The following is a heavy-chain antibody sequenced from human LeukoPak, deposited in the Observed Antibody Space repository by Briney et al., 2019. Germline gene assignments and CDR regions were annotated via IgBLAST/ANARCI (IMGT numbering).Heavy chain of an antibody. D-gene: IGHD3-3*01. CDR3: ARLEGPNGLFDY. Sequence: GESLKISCKGSGYSFTSYWLGWVRQMPGKGLEGMGILYPGDSDTRYSPYFQGQVTISADKTISTAYLQWSSLKASETAMYYCARLEGPNGLFDYWGQGTLVTVSS. CDR1: GYSFTSYW. CDR2: LYPGDSDT. V-gene: IGHV5-51*01. J-gene: IGHJ4*02.